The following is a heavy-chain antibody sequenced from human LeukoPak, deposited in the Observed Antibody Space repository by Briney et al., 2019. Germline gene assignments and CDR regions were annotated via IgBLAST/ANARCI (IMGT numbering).Heavy chain of an antibody. J-gene: IGHJ4*02. CDR1: GFTFSDYY. D-gene: IGHD6-13*01. CDR3: AKGTEYSSSWYKEALDY. V-gene: IGHV3-23*01. Sequence: GGSLRLSCAASGFTFSDYYMSWIRQAPGKGLEWVSVISAAASTSYADSVKGRFTISRDNSQNTLYLQMNSLRAEDAAVYYCAKGTEYSSSWYKEALDYWGQGALVTVSS. CDR2: ISAAAST.